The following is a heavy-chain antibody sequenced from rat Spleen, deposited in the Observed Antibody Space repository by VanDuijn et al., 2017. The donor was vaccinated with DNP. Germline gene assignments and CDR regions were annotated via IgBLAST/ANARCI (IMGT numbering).Heavy chain of an antibody. D-gene: IGHD1-4*01. V-gene: IGHV5S13*01. CDR1: GFTFSDYG. Sequence: EVQLVESGGGLVQPGRSMKLSCAASGFTFSDYGMAWVFQAPTKGLEWVASISTSGGNIYYGDSVKGRFTVSRDNAKNTQYLQMDSLRSEDTATYYCTRDLNHGYNYAFDYWGQGVLVTVSS. J-gene: IGHJ2*01. CDR3: TRDLNHGYNYAFDY. CDR2: ISTSGGNI.